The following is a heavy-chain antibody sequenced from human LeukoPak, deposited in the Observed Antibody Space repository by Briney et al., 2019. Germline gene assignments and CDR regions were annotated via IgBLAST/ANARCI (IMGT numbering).Heavy chain of an antibody. J-gene: IGHJ4*02. Sequence: TLSLTCTVSGGSISSYYWSWIRQPPGKGLEWIGYIYYSGSTNYNPSLKSRVTISVDTSKNQFSLKLSSVTAADTAVYYCARVAYSGYDFRGYFDFWGQGTLVTVSS. CDR2: IYYSGST. CDR3: ARVAYSGYDFRGYFDF. D-gene: IGHD5-12*01. V-gene: IGHV4-59*12. CDR1: GGSISSYY.